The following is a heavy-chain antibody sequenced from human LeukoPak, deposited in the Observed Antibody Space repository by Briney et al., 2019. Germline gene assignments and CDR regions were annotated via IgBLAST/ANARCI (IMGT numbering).Heavy chain of an antibody. Sequence: GGSLRLSCAASGFTFSSYSMNWVRQAPGKGLEWVSSISSSSSYIYYADSVKGRFTISRDNAKNSLYLQMNSLGAEDTAVYYCAKGSISGSYRVFDYWGQGTLVTVSS. CDR1: GFTFSSYS. CDR3: AKGSISGSYRVFDY. V-gene: IGHV3-21*01. D-gene: IGHD1-26*01. J-gene: IGHJ4*02. CDR2: ISSSSSYI.